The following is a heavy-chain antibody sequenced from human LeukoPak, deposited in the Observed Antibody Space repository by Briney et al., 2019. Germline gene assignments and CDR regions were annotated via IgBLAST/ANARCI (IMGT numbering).Heavy chain of an antibody. CDR3: ARSALYSTKSDYYFES. CDR2: ITPYNGNR. J-gene: IGHJ4*02. D-gene: IGHD2-2*01. Sequence: ASVKVSCKASGYTFTYRYLHWVRQAPGQAFEWMGWITPYNGNRNYAKKFQDRVTIIRDTSLSTAHMELSSLRSEDTAMYYCARSALYSTKSDYYFESWGQGTLVTVSS. CDR1: GYTFTYRY. V-gene: IGHV1-45*02.